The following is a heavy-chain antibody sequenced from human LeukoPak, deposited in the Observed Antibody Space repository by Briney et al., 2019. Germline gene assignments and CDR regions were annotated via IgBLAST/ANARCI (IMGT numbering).Heavy chain of an antibody. CDR1: GFTFSSYS. J-gene: IGHJ4*02. D-gene: IGHD3-22*01. V-gene: IGHV3-21*01. CDR3: ARAPTFYDSSGYTFDY. CDR2: ISSSSSYI. Sequence: GGSLRLSCAASGFTFSSYSMNWVRQAPGKGLEWVSSISSSSSYIYYADSVKGRFTISRDNAKNSLYLQMNSLRAEDMAVYYCARAPTFYDSSGYTFDYWGQGTLVTVSS.